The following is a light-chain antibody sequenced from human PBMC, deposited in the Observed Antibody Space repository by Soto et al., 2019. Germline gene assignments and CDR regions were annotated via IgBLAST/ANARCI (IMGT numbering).Light chain of an antibody. Sequence: EIMMTQSPATLSVSPGERATLSFRASKSVSNNLAWYQQKPGQAPRLLIYYASTRATGIPARFSGSGSGTEFTLTISSLQSEDFALYYCQQYNNWPPITFGQGTRLEI. J-gene: IGKJ5*01. V-gene: IGKV3-15*01. CDR3: QQYNNWPPIT. CDR1: KSVSNN. CDR2: YAS.